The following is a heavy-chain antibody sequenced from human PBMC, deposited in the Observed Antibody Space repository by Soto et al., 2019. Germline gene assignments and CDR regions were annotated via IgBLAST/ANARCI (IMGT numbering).Heavy chain of an antibody. J-gene: IGHJ5*01. Sequence: PGGSLRLSCAASGFTFSSYAMSWVRQAPGKGLEWVSAISGSGGSTYYADSVKGRFTISRDNSKNTLYLQMNSLRAEDTAVYHCANEGAYGWGTKRVPAVDPWGQGTLVTVSS. V-gene: IGHV3-23*01. D-gene: IGHD3-10*01. CDR2: ISGSGGST. CDR1: GFTFSSYA. CDR3: ANEGAYGWGTKRVPAVDP.